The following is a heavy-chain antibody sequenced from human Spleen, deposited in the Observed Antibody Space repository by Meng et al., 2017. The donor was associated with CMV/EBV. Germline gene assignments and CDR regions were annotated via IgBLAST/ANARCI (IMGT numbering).Heavy chain of an antibody. CDR2: IIPILGTA. J-gene: IGHJ6*02. CDR1: GGTFNNYP. Sequence: SVKVSCKASGGTFNNYPISWVRQASGQGLQWMGGIIPILGTANYAQKFQGRVTITRDESTSTVYMELSGLRSDDTAVYYCASSLGFDWLPHYYYYGMDVWGQGTTVTVSS. CDR3: ASSLGFDWLPHYYYYGMDV. D-gene: IGHD3-9*01. V-gene: IGHV1-69*16.